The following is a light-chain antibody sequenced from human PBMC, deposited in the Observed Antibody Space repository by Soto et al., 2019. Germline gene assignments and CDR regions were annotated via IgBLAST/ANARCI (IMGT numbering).Light chain of an antibody. CDR2: EVT. CDR1: SRDVGGHDY. V-gene: IGLV2-8*01. Sequence: QSALTQPPAASGSPGQSVTISRTGTSRDVGGHDYVSWYQQHPAKATKLMVYEVTKRHSGVPDRFSGPKSGDTAFLYVSGLQAEDEAEDSCGSYVNGNRLIFGGGTKLTV. J-gene: IGLJ2*01. CDR3: GSYVNGNRLI.